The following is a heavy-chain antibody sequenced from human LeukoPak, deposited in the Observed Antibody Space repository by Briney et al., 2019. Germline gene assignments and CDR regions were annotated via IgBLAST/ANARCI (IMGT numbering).Heavy chain of an antibody. CDR3: AAAMVSDDAFDI. CDR1: GFTVSNNF. D-gene: IGHD5-18*01. V-gene: IGHV3-66*02. CDR2: IYSGSST. J-gene: IGHJ3*02. Sequence: GSLRLSCAASGFTVSNNFMSWVRQAPGKGLEWVSLIYSGSSTYYADSVKGRFTISRDNSKNTLYLQMNSLRAEDTAVYYCAAAMVSDDAFDIWGQGTMVTVSS.